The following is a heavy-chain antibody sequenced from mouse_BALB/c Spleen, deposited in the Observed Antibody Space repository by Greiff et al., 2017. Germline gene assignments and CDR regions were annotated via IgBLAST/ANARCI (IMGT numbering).Heavy chain of an antibody. CDR2: ISTYYGNT. Sequence: VQLQQSGPELVRPGVSVKISCKGSGYTFTDYAMHWVKQSHAKSLEWIGVISTYYGNTNYNQKFKGKATMTVDKSSSTAYMELARLTSEDSAIYYCAREPQLGRGDYYAMDYWGQGTSVTVSS. J-gene: IGHJ4*01. CDR3: AREPQLGRGDYYAMDY. V-gene: IGHV1-67*01. CDR1: GYTFTDYA. D-gene: IGHD4-1*02.